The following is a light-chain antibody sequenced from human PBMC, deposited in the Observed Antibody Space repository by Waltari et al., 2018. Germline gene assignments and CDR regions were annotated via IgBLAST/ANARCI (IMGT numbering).Light chain of an antibody. CDR1: SSNIGAGYD. CDR2: VNS. J-gene: IGLJ3*02. V-gene: IGLV1-40*01. Sequence: QSGLTQPPSVSGAPGQRVTISCTGSSSNIGAGYDVHWYQLLPGTAPKLLSYVNSNRPSGVPDRFSGSKSGTSASLAITGLQAEDEADYYCQSYDSSLSGSVFGGGTKLTVL. CDR3: QSYDSSLSGSV.